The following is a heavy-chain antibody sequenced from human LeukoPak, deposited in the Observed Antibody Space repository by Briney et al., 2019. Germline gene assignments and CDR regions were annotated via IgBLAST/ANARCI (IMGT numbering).Heavy chain of an antibody. V-gene: IGHV3-74*01. Sequence: PGGSLRLSCAASGFTFSSYGMHWVRQAPGKGLVWVSRIKYDGSSTSYADSVKGRFTISRDNAKNTLYLQMNSLRDEDTAVYYCAREYYTSCDPWGQGTLVTVSS. CDR3: AREYYTSCDP. D-gene: IGHD2-2*01. J-gene: IGHJ5*02. CDR2: IKYDGSST. CDR1: GFTFSSYG.